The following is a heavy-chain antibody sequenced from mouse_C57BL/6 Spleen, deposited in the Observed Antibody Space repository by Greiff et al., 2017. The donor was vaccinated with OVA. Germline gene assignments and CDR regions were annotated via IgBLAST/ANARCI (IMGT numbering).Heavy chain of an antibody. CDR2: IHPNSGST. J-gene: IGHJ2*01. Sequence: QVQLQQPGAELVKPGASVKLSCKASGYTFTSYWMHWVKQRPGQGLEWIGMIHPNSGSTNYNEKFKGKATLTSDTSSSTAYMQLSSLTSEDSAIYFCARCEGLRDGNHFDYWGQGTTLTVSS. CDR3: ARCEGLRDGNHFDY. CDR1: GYTFTSYW. V-gene: IGHV1-64*01. D-gene: IGHD2-1*01.